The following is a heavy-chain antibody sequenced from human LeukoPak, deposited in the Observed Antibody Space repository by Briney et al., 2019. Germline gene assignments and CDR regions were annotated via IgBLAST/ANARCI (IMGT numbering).Heavy chain of an antibody. D-gene: IGHD2-15*01. V-gene: IGHV3-7*03. CDR3: AKAGCRYCRREGFDP. CDR1: GFTFSSYW. J-gene: IGHJ5*02. CDR2: INHNGNVN. Sequence: GGSLRLSCAASGFTFSSYWMNWARQAPGKGLEWVASINHNGNVNNYVDSVKGRFTISRDNAKNSLYLQMNSLRAEDTALYYCAKAGCRYCRREGFDPWGQGTLVTVSS.